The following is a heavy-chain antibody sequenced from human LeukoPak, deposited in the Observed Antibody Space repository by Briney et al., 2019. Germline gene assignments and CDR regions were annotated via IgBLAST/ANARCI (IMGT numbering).Heavy chain of an antibody. J-gene: IGHJ4*02. V-gene: IGHV3-48*04. CDR3: ASSRYDSSGYYGIIGY. Sequence: PGGSLRLSCAASGFTFSSYRMNWVRQAPGKGLEWVSYINNSSSTIYYADSVKGRFTISRDNAKNSLYLQMNSLRAEDTALYYCASSRYDSSGYYGIIGYWGQGTLVTVSS. D-gene: IGHD3-22*01. CDR1: GFTFSSYR. CDR2: INNSSSTI.